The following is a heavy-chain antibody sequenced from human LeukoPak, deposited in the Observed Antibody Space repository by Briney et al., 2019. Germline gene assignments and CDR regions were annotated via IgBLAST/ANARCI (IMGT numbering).Heavy chain of an antibody. D-gene: IGHD6-19*01. CDR3: ARTFCSSPWSSGCLGDFDY. CDR2: IIPIFGTA. J-gene: IGHJ4*02. CDR1: GGTFSSYA. V-gene: IGHV1-69*05. Sequence: SVKVSCKASGGTFSSYAISWVRQAPGQGLEWMGRIIPIFGTANYAQKFQGRVTLTTDESTSTAYMELSSLRSEGTAVYYCARTFCSSPWSSGCLGDFDYWGQGTLVTVSS.